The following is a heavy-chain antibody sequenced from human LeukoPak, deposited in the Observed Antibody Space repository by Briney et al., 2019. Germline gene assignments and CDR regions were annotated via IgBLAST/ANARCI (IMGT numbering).Heavy chain of an antibody. J-gene: IGHJ4*02. D-gene: IGHD3-9*01. Sequence: GGSLRLSCAASGFTFSSYRMSWVRQAPGKGLEWVAVISYDGSNKYYADSVKGRFTISRDNSKNTLYLQMNSLRAGDTAVYYCAKSGTISHLTHTDYWGQGTLVTVSS. CDR2: ISYDGSNK. CDR3: AKSGTISHLTHTDY. CDR1: GFTFSSYR. V-gene: IGHV3-30*18.